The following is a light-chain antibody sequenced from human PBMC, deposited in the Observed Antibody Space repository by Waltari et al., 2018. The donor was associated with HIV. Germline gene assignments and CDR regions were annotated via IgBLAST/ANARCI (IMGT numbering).Light chain of an antibody. J-gene: IGLJ3*02. Sequence: QSALTQPRSVSGSPGPSVTISCTGSTTGVGAYNYVTWYQQHPGKVPKLIIYDVSKRPSGVPDRFSGSKSGNTASLSIYGLQVDDEASYFCCSFATNYTWVFGGGTSLAVL. CDR2: DVS. CDR3: CSFATNYTWV. V-gene: IGLV2-11*01. CDR1: TTGVGAYNY.